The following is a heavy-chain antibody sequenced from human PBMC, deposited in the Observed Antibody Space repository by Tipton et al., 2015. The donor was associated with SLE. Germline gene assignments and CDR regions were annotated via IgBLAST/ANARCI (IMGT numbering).Heavy chain of an antibody. CDR3: ASMGQENRSGWYREYYFDY. CDR1: GFIVTHNY. J-gene: IGHJ4*02. V-gene: IGHV3-53*05. CDR2: IYTDGTT. Sequence: SLRLSCAASGFIVTHNYMSWVRQAPGKGLEWVSLIYTDGTTYYADSAKGRFSISRDNSKNTLYLQMDSLRAEDTAVYYCASMGQENRSGWYREYYFDYWGQGTLVTVSS. D-gene: IGHD6-19*01.